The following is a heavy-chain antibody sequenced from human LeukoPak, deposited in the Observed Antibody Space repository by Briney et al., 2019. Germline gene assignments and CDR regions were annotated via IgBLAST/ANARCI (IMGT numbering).Heavy chain of an antibody. CDR2: IYYSGST. J-gene: IGHJ4*02. Sequence: SETLSLTCTVSGGSISSSSYYWGWIRHHPGKGLEWIGSIYYSGSTYYNPSLKSRVTISVATSKNPFSLKLGSVTAADTAVYYCARLGYSGYDPCPDYWGQGTLVTVSS. V-gene: IGHV4-39*01. CDR1: GGSISSSSYY. D-gene: IGHD5-12*01. CDR3: ARLGYSGYDPCPDY.